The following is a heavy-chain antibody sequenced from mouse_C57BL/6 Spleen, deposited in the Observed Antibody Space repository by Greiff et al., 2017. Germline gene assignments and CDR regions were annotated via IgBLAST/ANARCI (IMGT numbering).Heavy chain of an antibody. CDR2: ISSGSSTI. D-gene: IGHD1-1*01. J-gene: IGHJ1*03. V-gene: IGHV5-17*01. CDR1: GFTFSDYG. CDR3: ARTDYGSSYWYFDV. Sequence: EVQLKESGGGLVKPGGSLKLSCAASGFTFSDYGMHWVRQAPEKGLEWVAYISSGSSTIYYADTVKGRFTISRDNAKNTLFLQMTSLRSEDTAMYYCARTDYGSSYWYFDVWGTGTTVTVSS.